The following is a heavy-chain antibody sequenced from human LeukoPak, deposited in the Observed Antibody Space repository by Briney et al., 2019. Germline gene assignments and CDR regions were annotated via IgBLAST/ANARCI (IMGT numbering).Heavy chain of an antibody. V-gene: IGHV1-46*01. CDR2: INPSGGST. CDR3: ARDRWDWNDSVNWFDP. J-gene: IGHJ5*02. Sequence: ASVKVSCKASGYTFTSYYMHWVRQAPGQGLEWMGIINPSGGSTSYAQKFQGRVTMTRDTSTSTVYMELSSLRSGDTAVYYCARDRWDWNDSVNWFDPWGQGTLVTVSS. CDR1: GYTFTSYY. D-gene: IGHD1-1*01.